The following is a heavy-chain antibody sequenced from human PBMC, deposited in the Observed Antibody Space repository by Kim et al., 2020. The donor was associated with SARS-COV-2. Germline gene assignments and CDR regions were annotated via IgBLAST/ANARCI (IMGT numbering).Heavy chain of an antibody. J-gene: IGHJ4*02. V-gene: IGHV5-51*01. Sequence: GESLKISCKGSGYSFTSYWIGWVRQMPGKGLEWMGIIYPGDSDTRYSPSFQGQVTISADKSISTAYLQWSSLKASDTAMYYCARHRGVGEALYSSSWYAYWGQGTLVTVSS. CDR3: ARHRGVGEALYSSSWYAY. D-gene: IGHD6-13*01. CDR2: IYPGDSDT. CDR1: GYSFTSYW.